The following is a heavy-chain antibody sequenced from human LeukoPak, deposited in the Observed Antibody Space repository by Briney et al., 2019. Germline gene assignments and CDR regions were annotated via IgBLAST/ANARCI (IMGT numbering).Heavy chain of an antibody. CDR2: IYYTGST. V-gene: IGHV4-39*01. CDR1: GSSVTSVSHY. CDR3: ARRWGNIVGVTYEY. D-gene: IGHD3-16*01. J-gene: IGHJ4*02. Sequence: PSETLSLTCTISGSSVTSVSHYWGWIRQPPGKGLEWIGDIYYTGSTYYSPSLRSRVTMSVHTSENQFSLRLNSVTAVDTAVYYCARRWGNIVGVTYEYWGQGTLVTVSS.